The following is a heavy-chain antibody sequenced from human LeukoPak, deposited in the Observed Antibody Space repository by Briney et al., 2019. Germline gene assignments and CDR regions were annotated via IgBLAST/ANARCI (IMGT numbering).Heavy chain of an antibody. V-gene: IGHV3-74*01. Sequence: PGGSLRLSCAASGFTFSSYWMHWVRQAPGKGLVWVSRINSDGSSTSYADSVKGRFTISRDNSKNTLYLQMNSLRAEDTAVYYCARDRIVLMVYAQYGDWGQGTLVTVSS. CDR3: ARDRIVLMVYAQYGD. D-gene: IGHD2-8*01. CDR2: INSDGSST. CDR1: GFTFSSYW. J-gene: IGHJ4*02.